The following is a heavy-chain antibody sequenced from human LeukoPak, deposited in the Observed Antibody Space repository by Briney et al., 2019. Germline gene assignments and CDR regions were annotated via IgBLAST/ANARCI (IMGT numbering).Heavy chain of an antibody. CDR3: AKDTYQLNIVLMVYAIDY. D-gene: IGHD2-8*01. J-gene: IGHJ4*02. Sequence: PGGSLRLSCAASGFTFSSYGMHWVRQAPGKGLEWVAVISYDGSNKYYADSVKGRFTISRDNSKNTLYLQMNSLRAEDTAVCYCAKDTYQLNIVLMVYAIDYWGQGTLVTVSS. V-gene: IGHV3-30*18. CDR2: ISYDGSNK. CDR1: GFTFSSYG.